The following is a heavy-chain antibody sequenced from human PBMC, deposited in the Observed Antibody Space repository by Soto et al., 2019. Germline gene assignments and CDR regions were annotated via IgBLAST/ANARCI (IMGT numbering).Heavy chain of an antibody. CDR2: INHSGST. CDR1: GGSFSGYY. CDR3: ARTSIVVVPAAMLGWFDP. Sequence: QVQLQQWGAGLLKPSETLSLTCAVYGGSFSGYYWSWIRQPPGKGLEWIGEINHSGSTNYNPSLKSRVTISVDTSKNQFSLNLSSVTAADTAVYYCARTSIVVVPAAMLGWFDPWGQGTLVTVSS. D-gene: IGHD2-2*01. J-gene: IGHJ5*02. V-gene: IGHV4-34*01.